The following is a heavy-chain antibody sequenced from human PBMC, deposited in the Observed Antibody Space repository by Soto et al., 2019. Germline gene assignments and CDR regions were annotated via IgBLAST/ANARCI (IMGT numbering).Heavy chain of an antibody. Sequence: QVQLQQWGAGLLKPSETLSLTCAVYGGSFSGYYWNWIRQPPGKGLEWIGEINHSRSTNFNPSLKSRVTISVDTSKNQFSLKLSSVTAADTAVYYCARDYLQQLFDYWGQGTLVTVSS. CDR3: ARDYLQQLFDY. J-gene: IGHJ4*02. V-gene: IGHV4-34*01. CDR1: GGSFSGYY. D-gene: IGHD6-13*01. CDR2: INHSRST.